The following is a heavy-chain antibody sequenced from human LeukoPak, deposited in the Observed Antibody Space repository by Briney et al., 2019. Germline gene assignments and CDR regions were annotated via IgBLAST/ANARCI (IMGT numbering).Heavy chain of an antibody. D-gene: IGHD3-10*01. CDR2: IYGSGST. J-gene: IGHJ5*02. CDR1: GGSISRYY. V-gene: IGHV4-4*07. CDR3: ARDSGTTGEVKFDP. Sequence: SESLSLTCTVPGGSISRYYWSWIRQPAGKGLQWIGRIYGSGSTTYNPSLKSRLTMSVDTSKNQFSLKLSSMTAADTAIYYCARDSGTTGEVKFDPWGQGILVTVSS.